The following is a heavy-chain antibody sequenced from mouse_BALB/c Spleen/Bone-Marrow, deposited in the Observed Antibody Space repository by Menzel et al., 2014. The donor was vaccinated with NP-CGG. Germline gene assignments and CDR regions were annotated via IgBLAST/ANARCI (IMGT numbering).Heavy chain of an antibody. CDR3: ARDKYGSTLYYFTL. CDR2: IGSSGDI. CDR1: GFSLSSYA. D-gene: IGHD1-1*02. Sequence: PEESGGRLVTPGGSLTLTCTVSGFSLSSYAMSWVRQAPGEGLEWIGMIGSSGDIYYASWAKGRFTISKTSTTVDLKITSPTTEDTATYFCARDKYGSTLYYFTLWGQGTLVTVS. V-gene: IGHV5-6-5*01. J-gene: IGHJ3*01.